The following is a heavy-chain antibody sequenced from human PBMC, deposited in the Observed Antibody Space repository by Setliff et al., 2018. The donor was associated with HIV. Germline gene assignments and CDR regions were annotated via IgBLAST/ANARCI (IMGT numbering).Heavy chain of an antibody. CDR3: ASLSSALTFQYFDY. CDR2: IAPNLRMP. CDR1: GGTFNTYP. Sequence: SVKVSCKTSGGTFNTYPIAWVRQAPGQGLEWMGGIAPNLRMPNYIQKFKGRLTITADESRSTAYMELSSLRSEDTAVYYCASLSSALTFQYFDYWGQGTLVTVSS. D-gene: IGHD3-22*01. J-gene: IGHJ4*02. V-gene: IGHV1-69*10.